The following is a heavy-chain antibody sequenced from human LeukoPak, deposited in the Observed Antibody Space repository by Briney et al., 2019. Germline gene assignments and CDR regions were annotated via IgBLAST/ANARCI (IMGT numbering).Heavy chain of an antibody. CDR1: GFTFSSYA. D-gene: IGHD3-3*01. V-gene: IGHV3-30-3*01. CDR2: ISYDGSNK. CDR3: ARGSFYRDYYYGMDV. J-gene: IGHJ6*02. Sequence: GGSLRLSCAASGFTFSSYAMHWVRQAPGEGLEWVAVISYDGSNKYYADSVQGRFTISRDNSKNTLYLQMNSLRAEDTAVYYCARGSFYRDYYYGMDVWGQGTTVTVSS.